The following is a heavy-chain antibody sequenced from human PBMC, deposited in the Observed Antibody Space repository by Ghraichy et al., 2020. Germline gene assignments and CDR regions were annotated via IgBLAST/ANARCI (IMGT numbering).Heavy chain of an antibody. J-gene: IGHJ5*02. D-gene: IGHD2-2*01. Sequence: ASVKVSCKASGYTFTDYYVHWVRQAPGQGLEWMGWINTKTGGTKSAQKFQGRVTLTRDTSISTLYMEVHSLMSDDTAIYYCARGVGTSWFDPWGQGSLVTVTS. CDR1: GYTFTDYY. CDR2: INTKTGGT. V-gene: IGHV1-2*02. CDR3: ARGVGTSWFDP.